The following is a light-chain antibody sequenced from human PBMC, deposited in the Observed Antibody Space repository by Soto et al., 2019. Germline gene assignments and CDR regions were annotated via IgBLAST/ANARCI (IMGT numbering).Light chain of an antibody. CDR3: SSSTTTTSLVV. CDR1: SSDIGDYNY. CDR2: DVS. V-gene: IGLV2-14*01. J-gene: IGLJ3*02. Sequence: QSALTQPASVSGSPGQSITISCTGTSSDIGDYNYVSWYQQYPGKVPKLVTYDVSHRPSGVSNRFSGSKSGNTASLTISGLQAEDEADYYCSSSTTTTSLVVFGGGTQLTVL.